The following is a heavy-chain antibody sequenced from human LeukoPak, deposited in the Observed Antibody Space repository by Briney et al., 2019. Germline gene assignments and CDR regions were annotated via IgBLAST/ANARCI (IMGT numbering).Heavy chain of an antibody. CDR1: GGSISSYY. D-gene: IGHD3-3*01. Sequence: SETLSLTCTVSGGSISSYYWSWIRQPPGKGLEWIGYIYYSGSTNYNPSLKSRVTISVDTSKNQFSLKLSSVTAADTAVYYCARGGYYAIFDYWGQGTLVTVSS. J-gene: IGHJ4*02. CDR2: IYYSGST. CDR3: ARGGYYAIFDY. V-gene: IGHV4-59*01.